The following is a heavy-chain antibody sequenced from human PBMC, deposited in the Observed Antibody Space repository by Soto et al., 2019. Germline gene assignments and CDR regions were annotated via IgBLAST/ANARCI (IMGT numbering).Heavy chain of an antibody. D-gene: IGHD2-2*02. CDR3: ARVPPGCSSTSCYTYYYYGMDV. CDR1: GFTVSSNY. V-gene: IGHV3-53*01. J-gene: IGHJ6*02. Sequence: GGSLRLSCAASGFTVSSNYMSWVRQAPGKGLEWVSVIYSGGSTYYADSVKGRFTISRDNSENTLYLQMNSLRAEDTAVYYCARVPPGCSSTSCYTYYYYGMDVWGQGTTVTVSS. CDR2: IYSGGST.